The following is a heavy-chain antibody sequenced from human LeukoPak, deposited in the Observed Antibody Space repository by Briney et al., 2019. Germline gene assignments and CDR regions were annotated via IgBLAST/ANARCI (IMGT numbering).Heavy chain of an antibody. CDR3: ARGVDN. CDR2: IYSGGST. V-gene: IGHV3-66*01. Sequence: VGSLSLSCAAAEFAVSSNYMSWVRQAPGKGLEWVSVIYSGGSTYYADSVKGRFTISRDNSKNTLYLQMNSLRAEDTAVYYCARGVDNWGQGTLVTVSS. CDR1: EFAVSSNY. J-gene: IGHJ4*02.